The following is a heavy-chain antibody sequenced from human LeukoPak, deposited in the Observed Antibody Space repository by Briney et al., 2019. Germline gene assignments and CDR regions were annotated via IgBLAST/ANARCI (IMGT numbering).Heavy chain of an antibody. CDR3: ARRWRFRHYYGSGSYPGPHLWFDP. J-gene: IGHJ5*02. CDR1: GGSISSYY. CDR2: INHSGST. D-gene: IGHD3-10*01. V-gene: IGHV4-34*01. Sequence: KPSETLSLTCTVSGGSISSYYWSWIRQPPGKGLEWIGEINHSGSTNYNPSLKSRVTISVDTSKNQFSLKLSSVTAADTAVYYCARRWRFRHYYGSGSYPGPHLWFDPWGQGTLVTVSS.